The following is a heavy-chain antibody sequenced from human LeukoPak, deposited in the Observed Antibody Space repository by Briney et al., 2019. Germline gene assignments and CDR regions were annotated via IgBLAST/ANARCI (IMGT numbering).Heavy chain of an antibody. D-gene: IGHD6-19*01. Sequence: PGGSLRLSCAASGFTFSSYWMSWVRQAPGKGLEWVANIKQDGSEKYYVDSVKGRFTISRDNAKNSLYLQMNSLRAEDTAVYYCAREGQPWLVLGFYFDYWGQGTLVTVSS. CDR1: GFTFSSYW. CDR2: IKQDGSEK. V-gene: IGHV3-7*01. J-gene: IGHJ4*02. CDR3: AREGQPWLVLGFYFDY.